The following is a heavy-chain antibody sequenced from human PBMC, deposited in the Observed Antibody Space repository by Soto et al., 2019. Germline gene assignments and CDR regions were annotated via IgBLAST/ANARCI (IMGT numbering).Heavy chain of an antibody. Sequence: EVQLVESGGGLVTPGGSLRLSFTGTGFSFSPAWMNWVRQPPGKGLEWVGRMKSYRGGGTTDYAATVQGRFTISRDDSKNTLYLQMNSLKFEDTALYFCIWQQDFYYGKAVWGQGTTVTVSS. J-gene: IGHJ6*02. CDR3: IWQQDFYYGKAV. V-gene: IGHV3-15*07. CDR2: MKSYRGGGTT. D-gene: IGHD6-13*01. CDR1: GFSFSPAW.